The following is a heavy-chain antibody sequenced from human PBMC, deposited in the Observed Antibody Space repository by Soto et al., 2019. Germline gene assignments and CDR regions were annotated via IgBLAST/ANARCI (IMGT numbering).Heavy chain of an antibody. CDR2: IIPIFGTA. D-gene: IGHD3-3*01. V-gene: IGHV1-69*01. Sequence: QVQLVQSGAEVKKPGSSVKVSCKASGGTFSSYAISWVRQAPGQGLEWMGGIIPIFGTANYAQKFQGRVTITADESTSTAYRELSSLRSEDTAVYYCARGYDFWSGYYTVTTYYYYYGMDVWGQGTTVTVSS. J-gene: IGHJ6*02. CDR1: GGTFSSYA. CDR3: ARGYDFWSGYYTVTTYYYYYGMDV.